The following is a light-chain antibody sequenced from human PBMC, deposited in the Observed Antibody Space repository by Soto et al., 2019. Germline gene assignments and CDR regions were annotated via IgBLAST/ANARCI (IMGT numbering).Light chain of an antibody. V-gene: IGLV2-23*01. Sequence: QSVLIQPASVSGSPRQSITISCAGTSRDIGTYDPVSWYQQHPGKVPKLIIYEATKRPSGVSSRFSGSKSGTTASLTISGLQAEDEADYYCCSYAGYTTYVLGSGTKVTVL. CDR3: CSYAGYTTYV. CDR1: SRDIGTYDP. J-gene: IGLJ1*01. CDR2: EAT.